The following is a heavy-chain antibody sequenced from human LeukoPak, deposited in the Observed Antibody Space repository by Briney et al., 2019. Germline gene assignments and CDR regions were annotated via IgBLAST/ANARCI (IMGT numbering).Heavy chain of an antibody. J-gene: IGHJ4*02. CDR2: ISSTSADI. V-gene: IGHV3-11*06. D-gene: IGHD3-10*01. CDR1: GGSFSGYY. CDR3: ARRGPYFDY. Sequence: LSLTCAVYGGSFSGYYWSWIRQPPGKGLEWISYISSTSADIYYVDSVKGRFTISRDNAKNSLYLQMNSLRAEDTAIYYCARRGPYFDYWGQGILVTVSS.